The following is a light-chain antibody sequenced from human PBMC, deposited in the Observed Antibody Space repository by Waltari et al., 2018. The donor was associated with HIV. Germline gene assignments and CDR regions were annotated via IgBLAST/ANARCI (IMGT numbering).Light chain of an antibody. V-gene: IGLV3-25*03. CDR2: KDS. CDR3: QSVDSSGSIWV. CDR1: ALPKNS. J-gene: IGLJ3*02. Sequence: SYELTQPPSLSVSPAQTATITCSGDALPKNSAYWYQQKPGQAPVVVIYKDSERPSGIPERFSGSSSGTTDTLTISGVQAEDEADYHCQSVDSSGSIWVFGGGTKLTVL.